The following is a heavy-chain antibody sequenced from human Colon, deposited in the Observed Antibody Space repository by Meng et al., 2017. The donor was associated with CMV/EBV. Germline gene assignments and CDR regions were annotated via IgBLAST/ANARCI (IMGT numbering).Heavy chain of an antibody. CDR1: GFTFSDYE. V-gene: IGHV3-48*03. CDR3: ARDMDGTSASYDF. J-gene: IGHJ4*02. Sequence: GESLKISCAAFGFTFSDYEMNWVRQAPGKGLEWVSYITRSATTKHYAASVKGRFTISRDDAERSLFLHMDSLRAEDTAVYYCARDMDGTSASYDFWGQGTLVTVS. D-gene: IGHD6-19*01. CDR2: ITRSATTK.